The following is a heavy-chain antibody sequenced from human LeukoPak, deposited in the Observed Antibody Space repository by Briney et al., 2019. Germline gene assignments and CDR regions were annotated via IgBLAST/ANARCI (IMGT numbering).Heavy chain of an antibody. CDR1: GYTFTSYG. D-gene: IGHD3-16*01. Sequence: ASVKVSCKASGYTFTSYGISWVRQATGQGLEWMGWMNPNSGNTGYAQKFQGRVTMTRNTSISTAYMELSSLRSEDTAVYYCARASRWGGYYYYYGMDVWGQGTTVTVSS. CDR2: MNPNSGNT. J-gene: IGHJ6*02. V-gene: IGHV1-8*02. CDR3: ARASRWGGYYYYYGMDV.